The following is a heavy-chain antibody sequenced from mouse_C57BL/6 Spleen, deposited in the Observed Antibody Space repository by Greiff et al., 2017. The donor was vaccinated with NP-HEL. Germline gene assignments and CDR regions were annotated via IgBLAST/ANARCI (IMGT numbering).Heavy chain of an antibody. CDR3: ARGYDYDVAMDY. CDR2: INPYNGGT. D-gene: IGHD2-4*01. V-gene: IGHV1-19*01. CDR1: GYTFTDYY. J-gene: IGHJ4*01. Sequence: EVQLQQSGPVLVKPGASVKMSCKASGYTFTDYYMNWVKQSHGKSLEWIGVINPYNGGTSYNQKFKGKATLTVDKSSSTAYMELNSLTSEDSAVYYCARGYDYDVAMDYWGQGTSVTVSS.